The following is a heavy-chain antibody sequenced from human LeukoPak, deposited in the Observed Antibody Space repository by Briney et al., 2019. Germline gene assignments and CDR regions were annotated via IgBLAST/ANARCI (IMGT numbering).Heavy chain of an antibody. CDR1: GGSFSGYY. V-gene: IGHV4-34*01. J-gene: IGHJ6*03. Sequence: PSETLSLTCAVYGGSFSGYYWSWIRQPPGKGLEWIGEINHSGSTNCNPSLKSRVTISVDTSKNQFSLKLSSVTAADTAVYYCARSIAARRYYYYYMDVWGKGTTVTVSS. D-gene: IGHD6-6*01. CDR2: INHSGST. CDR3: ARSIAARRYYYYYMDV.